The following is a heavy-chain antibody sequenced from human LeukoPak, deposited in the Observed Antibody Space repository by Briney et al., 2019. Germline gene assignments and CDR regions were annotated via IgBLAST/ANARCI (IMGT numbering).Heavy chain of an antibody. CDR3: ASSTLMPTGDGIYYYYGMDV. D-gene: IGHD2-2*01. Sequence: SVKVSCKASGYTFTSYDINWVRQATGQGLEWMGRIIPIFGIANYAQKFQGRVTITADKSTSTAYMELSSLRSEDTAVYYCASSTLMPTGDGIYYYYGMDVWGQGTTVTVSS. CDR2: IIPIFGIA. V-gene: IGHV1-69*04. CDR1: GYTFTSYD. J-gene: IGHJ6*02.